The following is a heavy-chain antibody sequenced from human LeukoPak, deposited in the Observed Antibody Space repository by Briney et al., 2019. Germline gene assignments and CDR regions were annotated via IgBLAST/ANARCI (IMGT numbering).Heavy chain of an antibody. CDR2: INPNGGGT. CDR1: GYTLTGYY. J-gene: IGHJ6*03. Sequence: ASVKVSCKASGYTLTGYYMHWVRQAPGQGLEWMGWINPNGGGTNYAQKFQGRVTMTRDTSISTAYMELSRLRSDDTAVYYCARAAAGRRVGYYYYMDVWGKGTTVTVSS. V-gene: IGHV1-2*02. D-gene: IGHD6-13*01. CDR3: ARAAAGRRVGYYYYMDV.